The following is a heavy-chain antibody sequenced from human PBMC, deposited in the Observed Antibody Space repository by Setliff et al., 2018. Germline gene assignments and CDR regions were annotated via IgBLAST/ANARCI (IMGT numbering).Heavy chain of an antibody. CDR3: ARYWGSYPEHFDY. J-gene: IGHJ4*02. V-gene: IGHV4-59*01. CDR1: GGSMNNYY. Sequence: SETLSLTCTVFGGSMNNYYWNWIRQSPGKGLEWIGYVYYSGSTKYSPSLKSRVSISLDPSTKQVSLRLRSVTAADTAVYYCARYWGSYPEHFDYWGQGTLVTVSS. CDR2: VYYSGST. D-gene: IGHD1-26*01.